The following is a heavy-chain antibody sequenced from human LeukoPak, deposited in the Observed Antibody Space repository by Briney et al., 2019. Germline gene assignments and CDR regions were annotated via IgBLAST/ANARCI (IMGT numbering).Heavy chain of an antibody. CDR2: IRYDGSNK. V-gene: IGHV3-30*02. CDR1: GFTFSSYG. CDR3: AKDPGYLYYFDY. Sequence: GGSLRLSCAASGFTFSSYGMHWVRQAPGKGLEWVAFIRYDGSNKYYADSVKGRFTISRDNSKNTLYLQMNSLRAEDTAVYCCAKDPGYLYYFDYWGQGTLVTVSS. D-gene: IGHD5-18*01. J-gene: IGHJ4*02.